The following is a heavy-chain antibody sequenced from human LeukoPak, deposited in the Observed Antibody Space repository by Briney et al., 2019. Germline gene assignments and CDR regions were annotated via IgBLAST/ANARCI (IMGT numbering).Heavy chain of an antibody. CDR2: IDTNTGNP. CDR3: TRDQRQTSFDY. CDR1: GYTFTTYS. V-gene: IGHV7-4-1*02. Sequence: GASVKVSCKASGYTFTTYSMNWVRQAPGQGLEWMGWIDTNTGNPTYAQGFTGRFVFSLDTSVSTAYLQISSLEAEDTAFYYCTRDQRQTSFDYWGQGTLVTVSS. J-gene: IGHJ4*02.